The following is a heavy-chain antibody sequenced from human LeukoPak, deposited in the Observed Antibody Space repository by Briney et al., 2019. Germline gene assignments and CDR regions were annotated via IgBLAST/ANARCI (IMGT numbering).Heavy chain of an antibody. CDR2: MHTSGST. Sequence: SETLPLTCTVSGGSISGYYWSWIRQPAGKGLEWIGRMHTSGSTNYNVSLKSRVTMSVDTSRNQFALKLSSVIAADTAIYYCARDLGSGWYDFWGQGTLVTVSS. V-gene: IGHV4-4*07. D-gene: IGHD6-19*01. CDR1: GGSISGYY. CDR3: ARDLGSGWYDF. J-gene: IGHJ5*01.